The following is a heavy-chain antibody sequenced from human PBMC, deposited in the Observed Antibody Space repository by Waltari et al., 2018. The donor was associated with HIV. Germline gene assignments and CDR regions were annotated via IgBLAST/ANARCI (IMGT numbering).Heavy chain of an antibody. D-gene: IGHD2-2*01. V-gene: IGHV4-59*01. Sequence: QVQLQESGPGLVKPSETLSLNCTVSGGSISNYYWTWIRQPPGKALEWIGYIYSSGTTTYDHALKCRVTRSLDSAKGQFSLSLNSVTAADTARYHCARGGCSSASCPRKDAFDIWGQGTMVTVSS. J-gene: IGHJ3*02. CDR1: GGSISNYY. CDR2: IYSSGTT. CDR3: ARGGCSSASCPRKDAFDI.